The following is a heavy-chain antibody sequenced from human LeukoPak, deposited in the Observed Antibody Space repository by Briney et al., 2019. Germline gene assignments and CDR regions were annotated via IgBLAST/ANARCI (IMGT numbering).Heavy chain of an antibody. CDR2: IYPGDSDT. J-gene: IGHJ6*02. CDR3: ARHLNYGDYYYYYGMDV. V-gene: IGHV5-51*01. Sequence: ESLKISCKGSGYSFTSYWIGWVRQMPGKGLEWMGIIYPGDSDTRYSPSFQGQVTISADKSISTAYLQWSSLKASDTAMYYCARHLNYGDYYYYYGMDVWGQGTTVTVSS. D-gene: IGHD4-17*01. CDR1: GYSFTSYW.